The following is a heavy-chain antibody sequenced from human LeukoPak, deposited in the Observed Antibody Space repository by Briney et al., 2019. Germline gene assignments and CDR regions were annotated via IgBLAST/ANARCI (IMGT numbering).Heavy chain of an antibody. Sequence: NASETPSLTCAVDGGTFSGFYWSWIRQPPGKGLEWIGEVYPSGSMKYNPSLKSRLTLSLDTSRRQLSLSLTSVTTADTAVYYCARAKRDSSVDYWGQGTLVTVSS. CDR3: ARAKRDSSVDY. D-gene: IGHD3-22*01. CDR1: GGTFSGFY. V-gene: IGHV4-34*01. J-gene: IGHJ4*02. CDR2: VYPSGSM.